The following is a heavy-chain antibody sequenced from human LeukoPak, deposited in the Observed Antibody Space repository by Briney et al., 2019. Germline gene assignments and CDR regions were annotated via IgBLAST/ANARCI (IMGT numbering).Heavy chain of an antibody. D-gene: IGHD3-22*01. Sequence: PSETLSLTCTVSGGSISSYYWSWIRQPPGKGLEWIGYIYYSGSTNYNPSLKSRVTISVDTSKNQFSLKLSSVTAADTAVYYCARDRGYYRYDYGMDVWGQGTTVTVSS. CDR1: GGSISSYY. CDR3: ARDRGYYRYDYGMDV. J-gene: IGHJ6*02. CDR2: IYYSGST. V-gene: IGHV4-59*01.